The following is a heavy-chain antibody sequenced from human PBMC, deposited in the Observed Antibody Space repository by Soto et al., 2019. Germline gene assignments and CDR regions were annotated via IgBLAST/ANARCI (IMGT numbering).Heavy chain of an antibody. D-gene: IGHD7-27*01. CDR3: ARDRGPTNSNWYFDL. J-gene: IGHJ2*01. V-gene: IGHV1-69*08. Sequence: QVQLVQSGAEVKKPGSSVKVSCKASGGTFSSYTINWVRQAPGQGLEWMGRIIPILGIANYAQKFQGRVTITADKSTSTAYMELSSLRSEDTAVYYCARDRGPTNSNWYFDLWGRGTLVTVSS. CDR2: IIPILGIA. CDR1: GGTFSSYT.